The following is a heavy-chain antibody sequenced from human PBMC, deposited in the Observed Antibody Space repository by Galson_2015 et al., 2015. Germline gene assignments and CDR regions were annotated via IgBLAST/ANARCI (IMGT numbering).Heavy chain of an antibody. CDR2: ISYDGSNK. CDR3: AKDRDYVWGSYRYKYFDY. CDR1: GFTFSSYG. D-gene: IGHD3-16*02. J-gene: IGHJ4*02. Sequence: LRLSCAASGFTFSSYGMHWVRQAPGKGLEWVAVISYDGSNKYYADSVKGRFAISRDNSKNTLYLQMNSLRAEDTAVYYCAKDRDYVWGSYRYKYFDYWGQGTLVTVSS. V-gene: IGHV3-30*18.